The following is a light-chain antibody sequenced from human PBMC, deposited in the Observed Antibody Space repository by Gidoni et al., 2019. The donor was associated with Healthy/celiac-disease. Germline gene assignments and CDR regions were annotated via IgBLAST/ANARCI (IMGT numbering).Light chain of an antibody. V-gene: IGKV3-11*01. CDR2: DAY. Sequence: EIVLTQSPATLSLSPGERATLPCRASQSVSSYLAWYQQKPGQAPRLLIYDAYNRATGIPARFSGSGSGTDFTLTISSLETEDFAVYYCQQRSNWPPLTFGGGTKVEIK. CDR3: QQRSNWPPLT. CDR1: QSVSSY. J-gene: IGKJ4*01.